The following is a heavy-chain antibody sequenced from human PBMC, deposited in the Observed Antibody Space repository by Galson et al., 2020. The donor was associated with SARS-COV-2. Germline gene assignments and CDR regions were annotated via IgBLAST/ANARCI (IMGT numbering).Heavy chain of an antibody. CDR1: GGSISTYY. CDR2: MYYSGTT. V-gene: IGHV4-59*08. D-gene: IGHD6-19*01. J-gene: IGHJ6*02. CDR3: ARHIPVGGYYYGLDV. Sequence: ETSETLSLTCTVSGGSISTYYWSWIRQTPGKGLDWIGYMYYSGTTKENPSLKSRVTISVDTSKNQFSLKLSSVTAADTAVYYCARHIPVGGYYYGLDVWGQGTAVTVSS.